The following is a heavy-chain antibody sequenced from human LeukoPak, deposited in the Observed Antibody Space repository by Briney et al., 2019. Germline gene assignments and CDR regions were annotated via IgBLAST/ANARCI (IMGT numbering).Heavy chain of an antibody. CDR3: AKATSDGYRFPFDY. V-gene: IGHV3-23*01. CDR2: ISGGGDST. J-gene: IGHJ4*02. CDR1: GFTLSSYA. D-gene: IGHD5-24*01. Sequence: GGSLRLSCTASGFTLSSYAMSWVRQAPGKGLEWVATISGGGDSTYYADSVKGRFTISRDNSKNTLYLQMSSLRSEDTAIYYCAKATSDGYRFPFDYWGQGTLVTVSS.